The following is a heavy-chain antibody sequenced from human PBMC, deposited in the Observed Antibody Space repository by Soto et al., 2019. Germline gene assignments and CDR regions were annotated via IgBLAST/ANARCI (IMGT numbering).Heavy chain of an antibody. D-gene: IGHD3-22*01. CDR3: ARAYSSGYGDAFDI. Sequence: RASVKVSCKASGGTFSSYAISWVRQAPGQGLEWMGGIIPIFGTANYAQKFQGRVTITADESTSTAYMELSSLRSEDTAVYYCARAYSSGYGDAFDIWGQGTMVTVSS. CDR1: GGTFSSYA. CDR2: IIPIFGTA. V-gene: IGHV1-69*13. J-gene: IGHJ3*02.